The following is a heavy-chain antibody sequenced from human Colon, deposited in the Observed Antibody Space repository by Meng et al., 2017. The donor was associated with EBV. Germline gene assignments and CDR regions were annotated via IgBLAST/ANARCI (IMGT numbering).Heavy chain of an antibody. CDR3: ARDGGVTHIP. CDR2: IYHNGQT. CDR1: GTSISTSNW. D-gene: IGHD2-8*02. Sequence: QALLQESGAGLVKPSGTLSLTCAVSGTSISTSNWWSWIRQSPGEGLEWIGAIYHNGQTNYNPSLKSRVSMSVDESKNEFSLNLKSVTAADTAVYYCARDGGVTHIPWGQGVLVTVSS. J-gene: IGHJ5*02. V-gene: IGHV4-4*02.